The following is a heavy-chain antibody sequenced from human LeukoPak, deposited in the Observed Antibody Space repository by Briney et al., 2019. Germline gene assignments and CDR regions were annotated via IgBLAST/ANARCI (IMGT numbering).Heavy chain of an antibody. CDR2: ISSSSNII. CDR3: VRDRAYSFDY. V-gene: IGHV3-48*02. J-gene: IGHJ4*02. D-gene: IGHD2-21*01. Sequence: GGSLTLSCAASGFTFSGYAMNWVRQAPGQGLELVTHIYISSSSNIISYADSVKGRFTISRDNAQNSLYLQMNGLRDEDTAVYYCVRDRAYSFDYWGQGILVTVSS. CDR1: GFTFSGYA.